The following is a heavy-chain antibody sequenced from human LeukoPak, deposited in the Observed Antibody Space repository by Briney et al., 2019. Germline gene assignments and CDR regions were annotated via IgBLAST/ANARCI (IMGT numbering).Heavy chain of an antibody. D-gene: IGHD6-19*01. J-gene: IGHJ4*02. Sequence: PGGSLRLSCAASGFTFSSYAMHWFRQAPRKGLDWVAVISYDGSNKYYADSVKGRFTISRDNSKNTLYLQMNSLRAEDTAVYYCARDGYSSGWGTLGYWGQGTLVTVSS. CDR2: ISYDGSNK. CDR1: GFTFSSYA. CDR3: ARDGYSSGWGTLGY. V-gene: IGHV3-30-3*01.